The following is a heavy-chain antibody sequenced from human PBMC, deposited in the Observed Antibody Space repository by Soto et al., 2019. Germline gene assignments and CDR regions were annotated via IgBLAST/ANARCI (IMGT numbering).Heavy chain of an antibody. J-gene: IGHJ4*02. Sequence: QVQLVQSGAEVKKPGASVKVSCKASGYTFTSYDINWVRQAPGQGLEWVGGMTPNSGDTGYAQTFQGRVTLTRDTSRRTAYMELSSLTSEDTAVYYCARNLYNTGSFDHWGQGTLVTVSS. V-gene: IGHV1-8*02. D-gene: IGHD1-20*01. CDR2: MTPNSGDT. CDR1: GYTFTSYD. CDR3: ARNLYNTGSFDH.